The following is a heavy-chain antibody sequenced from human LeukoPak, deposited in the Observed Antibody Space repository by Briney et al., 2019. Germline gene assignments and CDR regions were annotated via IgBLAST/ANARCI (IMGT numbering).Heavy chain of an antibody. V-gene: IGHV3-23*01. Sequence: GGSLRLSCAASGFTFSSYSMNWVRQAPGKGLEWVSGISGSGGSTYYADSVKGRFTISRDNSKNTLYLQMNSLRAEDTAVYYCAKGLIAAAGTSDYWGQGTLVTVSS. D-gene: IGHD6-13*01. CDR2: ISGSGGST. CDR3: AKGLIAAAGTSDY. J-gene: IGHJ4*02. CDR1: GFTFSSYS.